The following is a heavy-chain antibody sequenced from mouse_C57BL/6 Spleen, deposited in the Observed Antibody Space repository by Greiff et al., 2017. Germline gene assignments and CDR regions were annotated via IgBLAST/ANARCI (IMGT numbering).Heavy chain of an antibody. Sequence: VQLQQSGVEVARPGASVRLSCKASGYTFKSYGISWVKQRTGQGLEWIGEIYPRSDNTYYNEKFKDKATLTADESSSTAYMELRSLTSEDSAVYFCGRREVVGRGAMDYWGQGTSVTVSS. CDR1: GYTFKSYG. CDR3: GRREVVGRGAMDY. CDR2: IYPRSDNT. J-gene: IGHJ4*01. D-gene: IGHD1-1*01. V-gene: IGHV1-81*01.